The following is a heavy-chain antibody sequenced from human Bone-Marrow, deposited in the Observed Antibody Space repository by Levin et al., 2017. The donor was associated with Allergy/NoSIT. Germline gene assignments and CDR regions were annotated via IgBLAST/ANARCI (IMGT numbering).Heavy chain of an antibody. CDR2: IYSDGAT. Sequence: GESLKISCAASGFTVNNNYMSWVRQAPGKGLEWVSVIYSDGATFYADSVKGRFTISRDNSKNTLYLQMNSLRAEDTAVYYCARDVPTPYGSGSYGAFDIWGQGTMVTVSS. D-gene: IGHD3-10*01. V-gene: IGHV3-66*01. CDR3: ARDVPTPYGSGSYGAFDI. CDR1: GFTVNNNY. J-gene: IGHJ3*02.